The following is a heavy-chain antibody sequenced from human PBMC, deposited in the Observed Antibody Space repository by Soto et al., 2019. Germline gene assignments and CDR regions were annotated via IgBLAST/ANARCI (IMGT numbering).Heavy chain of an antibody. CDR3: AREQYYYDSSGNGGTGFDC. J-gene: IGHJ4*02. V-gene: IGHV1-18*01. D-gene: IGHD3-22*01. CDR2: ISGYNGNT. CDR1: GYTFNMHG. Sequence: QVQLVQSGPEEKKPGASVKVSCKASGYTFNMHGISWVRQAPGQGLEWMGWISGYNGNTDYAQKLQGRVTLTTDTSTSTAYMELRSLRPDDTAVYYCAREQYYYDSSGNGGTGFDCWGQGTLVTVSS.